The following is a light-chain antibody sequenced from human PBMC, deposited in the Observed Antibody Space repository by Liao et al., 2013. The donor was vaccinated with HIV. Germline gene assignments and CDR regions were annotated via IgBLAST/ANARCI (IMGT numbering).Light chain of an antibody. CDR2: YDS. J-gene: IGLJ1*01. V-gene: IGLV3-21*01. CDR1: NIGSKS. CDR3: QVWDSSTDHPLYV. Sequence: SFVLTQPSSVSVAPGKTARITCGGNNIGSKSVHWYQQKPGQAPVLVIYYDSDRPSGIPERFSGSNSGNTATLTISRVEAGDEADYYCQVWDSSTDHPLYVFGTGTKVTVL.